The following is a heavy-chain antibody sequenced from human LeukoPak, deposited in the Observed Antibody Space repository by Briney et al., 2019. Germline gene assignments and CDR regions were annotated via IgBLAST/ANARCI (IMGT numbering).Heavy chain of an antibody. Sequence: SETLSLTCTVSGGSISIHYWSWIRQPPGKGLQWIGYINYSGSTKYNPSLESRVSISVDTSKNQFSLKLSSVTAADTAVYYCARDPGYHHSSRFREYYFDYWGQGTLVTVSS. CDR1: GGSISIHY. V-gene: IGHV4-59*11. CDR3: ARDPGYHHSSRFREYYFDY. J-gene: IGHJ4*02. D-gene: IGHD3-22*01. CDR2: INYSGST.